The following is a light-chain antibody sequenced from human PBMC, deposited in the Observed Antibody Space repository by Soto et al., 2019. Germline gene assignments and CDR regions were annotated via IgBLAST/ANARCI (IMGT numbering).Light chain of an antibody. J-gene: IGKJ1*01. CDR3: QQYDSSRT. V-gene: IGKV3-20*01. Sequence: EILLTQSPGTLSLSPGERATLSCRASQSVSSTFLAWYQQKPGQAPRVLIYGASTRATGIPDRFSGSGSGTEFTLTISRLEPEDFAVYYFQQYDSSRTFGQGTKVEMK. CDR1: QSVSSTF. CDR2: GAS.